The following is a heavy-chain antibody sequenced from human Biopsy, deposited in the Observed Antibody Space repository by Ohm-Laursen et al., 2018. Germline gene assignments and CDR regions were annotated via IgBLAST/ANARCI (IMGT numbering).Heavy chain of an antibody. Sequence: ASVKASSKASGYTFTTYYIHWVRQTPGQGLEWMGIINPGGNSTAYTQNFQGRVTMTWDTSTTTVYMELSSLRSEDTAVYYCVLASFDYWGQGTLVTVPS. J-gene: IGHJ4*02. CDR3: VLASFDY. V-gene: IGHV1-46*01. CDR2: INPGGNST. CDR1: GYTFTTYY.